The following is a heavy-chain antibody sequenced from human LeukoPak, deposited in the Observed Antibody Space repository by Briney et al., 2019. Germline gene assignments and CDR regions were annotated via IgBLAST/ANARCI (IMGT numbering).Heavy chain of an antibody. D-gene: IGHD1-26*01. V-gene: IGHV1-18*01. CDR3: ARGSKWEHLEY. J-gene: IGHJ4*02. Sequence: ASVKVSCKASGYTFTTYGISWVRQASGQGLEWVGWISAYNGNTNNAQRLQGRVTMTTDTSTNTAYMELRSLISDDTAVYYCARGSKWEHLEYWGQGTLVTVSS. CDR1: GYTFTTYG. CDR2: ISAYNGNT.